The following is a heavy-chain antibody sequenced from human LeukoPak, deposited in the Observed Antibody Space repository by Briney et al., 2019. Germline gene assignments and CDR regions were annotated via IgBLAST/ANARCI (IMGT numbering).Heavy chain of an antibody. CDR1: GFTFSNYW. V-gene: IGHV3-74*01. CDR3: ARVLASGSSSSVYGY. Sequence: GGSLRLSCAASGFTFSNYWMHRVRQAPGKGLVWVSRINSDGSSAYYADSVKGRFTISRDNAKNTLFLQMNSLRAEDTAVYYCARVLASGSSSSVYGYWGQGTLVTVSS. J-gene: IGHJ4*02. CDR2: INSDGSSA. D-gene: IGHD6-6*01.